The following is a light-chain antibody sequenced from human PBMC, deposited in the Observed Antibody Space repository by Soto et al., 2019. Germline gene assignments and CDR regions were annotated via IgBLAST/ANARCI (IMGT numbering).Light chain of an antibody. CDR2: EVS. Sequence: QSVLTQPPSASGSPGQSVTISCTGTSSDVGAYTYVHWYQQHPGKAPKLMIYEVSERPSGVPDRFSGSKAGNTASLTVSGLQAEDEADYYCTSYAGSNNIVVFGGGTQLTVL. CDR1: SSDVGAYTY. CDR3: TSYAGSNNIVV. V-gene: IGLV2-8*01. J-gene: IGLJ2*01.